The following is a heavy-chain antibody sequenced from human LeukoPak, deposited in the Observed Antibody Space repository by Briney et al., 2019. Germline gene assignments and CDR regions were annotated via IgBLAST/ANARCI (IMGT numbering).Heavy chain of an antibody. CDR1: GYTLTELS. CDR2: FDPEDGET. J-gene: IGHJ6*03. CDR3: ATEVSPYYDFWSGYYMDV. V-gene: IGHV1-24*01. Sequence: ASVKVSCKVSGYTLTELSMHWVRQAPGKGLERMGGFDPEDGETIYAQKFQGRVTMTEDTSTDTAYMELSSLRSEDTAVYYCATEVSPYYDFWSGYYMDVWGKGTTVTVSS. D-gene: IGHD3-3*01.